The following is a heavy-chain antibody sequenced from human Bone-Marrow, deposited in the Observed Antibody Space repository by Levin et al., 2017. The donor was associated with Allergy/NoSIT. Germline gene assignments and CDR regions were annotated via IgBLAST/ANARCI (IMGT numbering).Heavy chain of an antibody. J-gene: IGHJ5*02. CDR3: ATSWRDSSGYSDEGWFDP. Sequence: GESLKISCKGSGYSFTSYWIGWVRQMPGKGLEWMGIIYPGDSDTRYSPSFQGQVTISADKSISTAYLQWSSLKASDTAMYYCATSWRDSSGYSDEGWFDPWGQGTLVTVSS. CDR1: GYSFTSYW. D-gene: IGHD3-22*01. CDR2: IYPGDSDT. V-gene: IGHV5-51*01.